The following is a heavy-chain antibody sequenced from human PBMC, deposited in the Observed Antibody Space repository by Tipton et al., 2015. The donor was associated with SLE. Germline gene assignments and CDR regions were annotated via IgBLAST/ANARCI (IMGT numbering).Heavy chain of an antibody. Sequence: SLRLSCAASGFTFSSYSMNWVRQAPGKGLEWVSYISSSSSTIYYADSVKGRFTISRDNAKNSLYLQMNSLRAEDMALYYCAKGATIFGVVLNMGDAFDIWGQGTMVTVSS. D-gene: IGHD3-3*01. V-gene: IGHV3-48*01. J-gene: IGHJ3*02. CDR1: GFTFSSYS. CDR3: AKGATIFGVVLNMGDAFDI. CDR2: ISSSSSTI.